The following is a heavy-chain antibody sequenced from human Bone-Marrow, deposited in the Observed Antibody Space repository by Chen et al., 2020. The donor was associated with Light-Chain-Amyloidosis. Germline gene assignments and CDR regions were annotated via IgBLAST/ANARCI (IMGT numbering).Heavy chain of an antibody. CDR2: IYSGDNT. Sequence: EVQLVESGGGLIHPGGSLRPSCAASGFTATSNYMTWVRQAPGKGLEWVSVIYSGDNTYYADSVKGRFTISRDNSKNTLYLQMNSLRAEDAALYYCARDRGSYPGGGYFDYWGQGTLVSVSS. V-gene: IGHV3-53*01. D-gene: IGHD1-26*01. CDR1: GFTATSNY. J-gene: IGHJ4*02. CDR3: ARDRGSYPGGGYFDY.